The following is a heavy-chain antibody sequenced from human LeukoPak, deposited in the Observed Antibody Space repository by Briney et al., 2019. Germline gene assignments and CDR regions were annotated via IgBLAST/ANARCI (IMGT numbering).Heavy chain of an antibody. CDR2: IYTSGST. J-gene: IGHJ6*03. D-gene: IGHD5-18*01. V-gene: IGHV4-4*07. Sequence: SETLSLTCTVSSGSISNYYWSWIRQPAGKGLEWIGRIYTSGSTNYNPSLKSRVTISVDTSKNQFSLKLSSVTAADTAVYYCAREAPYSYEYYYYYMDVWGKGTTVTVSS. CDR1: SGSISNYY. CDR3: AREAPYSYEYYYYYMDV.